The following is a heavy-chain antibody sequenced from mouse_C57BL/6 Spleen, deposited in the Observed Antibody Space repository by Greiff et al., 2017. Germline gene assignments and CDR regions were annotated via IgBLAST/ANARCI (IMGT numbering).Heavy chain of an antibody. D-gene: IGHD2-3*01. CDR1: GFSLTSYG. CDR2: IWSGGST. Sequence: QVQLQQSGPGLVQPSQSLSITCTVSGFSLTSYGVHWVRQPPGKGLEWLGVIWSGGSTDYNAAFISRLSISKDNSKSQVFFKMNSLQADDTAIYYCAKTGNDGYYRGYFDVWGTGTTVTVSS. CDR3: AKTGNDGYYRGYFDV. J-gene: IGHJ1*03. V-gene: IGHV2-4*01.